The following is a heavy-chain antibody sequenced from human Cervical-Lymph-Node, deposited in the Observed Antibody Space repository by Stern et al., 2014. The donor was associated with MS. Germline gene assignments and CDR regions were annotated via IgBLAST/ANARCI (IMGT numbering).Heavy chain of an antibody. V-gene: IGHV3-66*01. CDR1: GFTVSSTH. J-gene: IGHJ6*02. Sequence: EVQLVESGGGLVQPGGSLRLSCAASGFTVSSTHMSWVRQAPGKGLEWVSVIYSGGLTFYGDSVKGRFIISRDNSKNTVNLQMNSLSVEDTAVYYCARDNTPVAGTGMDVWGQGTSVTVSS. CDR3: ARDNTPVAGTGMDV. CDR2: IYSGGLT. D-gene: IGHD6-19*01.